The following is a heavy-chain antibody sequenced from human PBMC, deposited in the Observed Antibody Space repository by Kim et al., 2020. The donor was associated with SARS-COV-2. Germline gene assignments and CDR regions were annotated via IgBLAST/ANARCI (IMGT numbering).Heavy chain of an antibody. J-gene: IGHJ6*02. Sequence: SETLSLTCTVSGGSISSGGYYWSWIRQHPGKGLEWIGYIYYSGSTYYNPSLKSRVTISVDTSKNQFSLKLSSVTAADTAVYYCARDLPQRSMVRGVIKFYYGMDVWGQGTTVTVSS. CDR3: ARDLPQRSMVRGVIKFYYGMDV. D-gene: IGHD3-10*01. V-gene: IGHV4-31*03. CDR1: GGSISSGGYY. CDR2: IYYSGST.